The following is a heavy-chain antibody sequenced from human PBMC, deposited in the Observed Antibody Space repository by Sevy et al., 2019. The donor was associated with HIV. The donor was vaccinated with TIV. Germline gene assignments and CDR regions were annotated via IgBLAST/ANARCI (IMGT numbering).Heavy chain of an antibody. D-gene: IGHD3-10*01. V-gene: IGHV4-59*11. CDR2: FYLSGSA. J-gene: IGHJ6*02. Sequence: SETLSLTCSVSGVSISSHFWSWIRQPPGKGLEWIGYFYLSGSANYHPSLKSRVTISEDTSKNQFSLKLTSVTAADTAVYYCAREVHFYSSGFSAGMDVWGQGTTVTVSS. CDR1: GVSISSHF. CDR3: AREVHFYSSGFSAGMDV.